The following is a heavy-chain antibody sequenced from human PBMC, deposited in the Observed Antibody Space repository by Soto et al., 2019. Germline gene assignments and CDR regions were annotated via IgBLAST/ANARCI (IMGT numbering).Heavy chain of an antibody. J-gene: IGHJ4*02. CDR1: GLTVSSNY. V-gene: IGHV3-66*01. D-gene: IGHD3-10*01. CDR2: IYSGGST. Sequence: EVQLVDSGGGLVQPGGSLRLSCAVSGLTVSSNYMSWVRQAPGKGMEWVSVIYSGGSTNNADSVKGRFTISRDNSKNTLYLQINRLRAEDTAVYYCARDFYYYGSGTMGGYFDYWGQGTLVTGSS. CDR3: ARDFYYYGSGTMGGYFDY.